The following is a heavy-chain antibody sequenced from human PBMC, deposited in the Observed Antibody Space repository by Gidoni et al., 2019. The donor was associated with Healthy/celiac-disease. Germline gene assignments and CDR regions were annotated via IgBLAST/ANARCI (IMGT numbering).Heavy chain of an antibody. Sequence: QVQLVESGGGVVQPGRSLRLSCAASGFPFSSYGMHWVRQAPGKGLEWVAVIWYDGSNKYYADSVKGRFTISRDNSKNTLYLQMNSLRAEDTAVYYCARESAHSSSYDAFDIWGQGTMVTVSS. CDR2: IWYDGSNK. V-gene: IGHV3-33*01. D-gene: IGHD6-6*01. J-gene: IGHJ3*02. CDR1: GFPFSSYG. CDR3: ARESAHSSSYDAFDI.